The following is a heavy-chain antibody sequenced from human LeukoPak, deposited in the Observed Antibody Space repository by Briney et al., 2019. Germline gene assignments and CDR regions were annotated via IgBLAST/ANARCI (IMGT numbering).Heavy chain of an antibody. Sequence: GGSLRLSCAASGFTFSSYSMNWVRQAPGKGLEWVSSISSSSSYIYYADSVKGRFTISRDNAKNSLYLQMNSLRAEDTAVYYCARDLKGDSSGYWKTIYYYYYMDVWGKGTTVTISS. CDR2: ISSSSSYI. CDR3: ARDLKGDSSGYWKTIYYYYYMDV. D-gene: IGHD3-22*01. CDR1: GFTFSSYS. V-gene: IGHV3-21*01. J-gene: IGHJ6*03.